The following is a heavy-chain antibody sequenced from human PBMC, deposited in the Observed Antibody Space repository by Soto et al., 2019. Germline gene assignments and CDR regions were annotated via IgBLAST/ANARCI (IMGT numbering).Heavy chain of an antibody. CDR1: GFTFSSYA. V-gene: IGHV3-23*01. D-gene: IGHD3-9*01. Sequence: GGSLRLSCAASGFTFSSYAMSWVRQAPGKGLEWVSAISGSGGSTYYADSVKGRFTISRDNSKNTLYLQMNSLRAEDTAVYYWAKDRGDITIFLYAPHYYYGMDVWGQGTTVTVSS. CDR3: AKDRGDITIFLYAPHYYYGMDV. J-gene: IGHJ6*02. CDR2: ISGSGGST.